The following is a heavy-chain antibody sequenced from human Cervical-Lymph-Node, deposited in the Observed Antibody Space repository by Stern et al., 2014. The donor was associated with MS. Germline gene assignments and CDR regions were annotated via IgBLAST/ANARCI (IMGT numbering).Heavy chain of an antibody. CDR2: FDPEDDKT. D-gene: IGHD6-13*01. Sequence: VQLVESGAEMKKPGASVKVSCKVSGYTLTDLSMHWVRQAPGKGLEWMGGFDPEDDKTIYAQKFQARVTMTADTSTDIAYMELSSLRSEDTAVYYCATLLHTSSWNRFDFWGQGTLVTVSS. J-gene: IGHJ5*01. V-gene: IGHV1-24*01. CDR3: ATLLHTSSWNRFDF. CDR1: GYTLTDLS.